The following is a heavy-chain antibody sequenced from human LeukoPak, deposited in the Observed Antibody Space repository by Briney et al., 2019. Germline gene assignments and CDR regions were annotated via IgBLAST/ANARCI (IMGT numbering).Heavy chain of an antibody. J-gene: IGHJ4*02. CDR1: GGSISSGGYS. V-gene: IGHV4-30-2*01. D-gene: IGHD5-12*01. Sequence: PSETLSLTCAVSGGSISSGGYSWSWIRQPPGKGLEWIGYIYHSGSTYYNPSLKSRVTISVDRSKNQFSLKLSSVTAADTAVYYCATATSGYSKIDYWGQGTLVTVSS. CDR2: IYHSGST. CDR3: ATATSGYSKIDY.